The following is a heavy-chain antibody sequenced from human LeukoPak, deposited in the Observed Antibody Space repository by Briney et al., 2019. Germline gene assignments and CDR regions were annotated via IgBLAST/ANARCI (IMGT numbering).Heavy chain of an antibody. V-gene: IGHV3-23*01. D-gene: IGHD3-22*01. Sequence: GGSLRLSCAASGFTFSSFAMNWVRQAPGKGLEWVSAISHSGGSTYHADSVKGRFTISRDNSKNTLYLQMNSLRAEDTAVYYCAKDLTRYYDSSGYYDYWGQGTLVTVSS. CDR1: GFTFSSFA. CDR3: AKDLTRYYDSSGYYDY. J-gene: IGHJ4*02. CDR2: ISHSGGST.